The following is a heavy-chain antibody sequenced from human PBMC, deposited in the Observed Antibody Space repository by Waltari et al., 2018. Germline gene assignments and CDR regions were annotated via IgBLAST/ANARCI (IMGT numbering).Heavy chain of an antibody. J-gene: IGHJ3*02. D-gene: IGHD2-21*01. V-gene: IGHV3-23*01. CDR3: AREGKFRCGGDCYSDAFDI. CDR1: GFTFSSYA. CDR2: IRGSGGST. Sequence: EVQLLESGGGLVQPGGSLRLSCAASGFTFSSYAMSWVRQAPGKGLEWVSAIRGSGGSTYYSDSVKGRFTISRDNSKNTLYLQMNSLRAEDTAVYYCAREGKFRCGGDCYSDAFDIWGQGTMVTVSS.